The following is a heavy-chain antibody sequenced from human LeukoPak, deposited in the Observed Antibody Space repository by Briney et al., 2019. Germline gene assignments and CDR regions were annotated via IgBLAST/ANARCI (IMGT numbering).Heavy chain of an antibody. Sequence: RGSLRLSCAASGFTFSIYAMNWVRQAPGKRLEWVSAISDSGGSTYYADSVKGRFTISRDNSKNTLYLQMNSLRLEDTAGYYCAKGAGYSSNWNFDYWAREPWSPSPQ. CDR3: AKGAGYSSNWNFDY. D-gene: IGHD6-13*01. J-gene: IGHJ4*02. V-gene: IGHV3-23*01. CDR1: GFTFSIYA. CDR2: ISDSGGST.